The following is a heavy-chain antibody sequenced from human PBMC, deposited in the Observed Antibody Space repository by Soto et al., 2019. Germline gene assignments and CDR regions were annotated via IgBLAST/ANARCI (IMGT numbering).Heavy chain of an antibody. Sequence: SETLSLTCTVSGGSISSYYWSWIRQPPGKGLEWIGYIYYSGSTNYNPSLKSRVTISVDTSKNQFSLKLSSVTAAGTAVYYCARDTIYGDYYYGMDVWGQGTTVTVSS. CDR2: IYYSGST. D-gene: IGHD4-17*01. J-gene: IGHJ6*02. CDR1: GGSISSYY. CDR3: ARDTIYGDYYYGMDV. V-gene: IGHV4-59*01.